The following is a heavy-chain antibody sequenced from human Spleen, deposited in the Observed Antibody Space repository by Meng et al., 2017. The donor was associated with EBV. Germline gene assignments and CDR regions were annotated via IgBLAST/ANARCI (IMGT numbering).Heavy chain of an antibody. D-gene: IGHD3-3*01. CDR3: ARGGVPSGRTPVDY. CDR2: MNPNSGIT. V-gene: IGHV1-8*01. J-gene: IGHJ4*02. CDR1: GYTVTIYD. Sequence: QVTSGQSGVEVKEPGAQGKGSGRASGYTVTIYDFNWVRQATGQGLWWMGWMNPNSGITGYAQKLQGRVTMTRGTSINTAYMGLSSLRSEDTAVYYCARGGVPSGRTPVDYWGQGTLVTVSS.